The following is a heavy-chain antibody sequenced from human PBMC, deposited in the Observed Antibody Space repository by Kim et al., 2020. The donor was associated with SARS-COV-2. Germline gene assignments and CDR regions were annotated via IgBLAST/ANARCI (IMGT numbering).Heavy chain of an antibody. D-gene: IGHD6-19*01. J-gene: IGHJ4*02. CDR3: ARDPMQWLTKYYFDY. Sequence: AQKFQGRVTMTTDTSTNTAYLELRSLRSDDTAVYYCARDPMQWLTKYYFDYWGQGTLVTVSS. V-gene: IGHV1-18*01.